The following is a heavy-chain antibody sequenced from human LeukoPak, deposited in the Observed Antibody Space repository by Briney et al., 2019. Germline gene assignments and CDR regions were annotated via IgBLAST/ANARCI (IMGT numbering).Heavy chain of an antibody. J-gene: IGHJ3*02. V-gene: IGHV3-23*01. D-gene: IGHD6-19*01. CDR1: GFTFSSYA. CDR3: ARVGGWPRRRYAFDI. Sequence: GGSLRLSCAASGFTFSSYAISWVRQAPGKGLEWVSAISGSDGSTYYADSVKGRFTISGDNSKNTLYLQMNSLRAADTAVYYCARVGGWPRRRYAFDIWGQGTMVTVSS. CDR2: ISGSDGST.